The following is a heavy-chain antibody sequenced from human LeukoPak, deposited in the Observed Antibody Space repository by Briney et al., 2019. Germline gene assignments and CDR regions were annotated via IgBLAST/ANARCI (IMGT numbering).Heavy chain of an antibody. J-gene: IGHJ5*02. Sequence: SETLSLTCAVYGGSFSGYYWSWIRQPPGKGLEWIGEINHSGSTNYNPSLKSRVTISVDTSKNQFSLKLSSVTAADTAVYYCARDRIAAAGTVVYNWFDPWGQGTLVTVSS. V-gene: IGHV4-34*01. CDR1: GGSFSGYY. CDR2: INHSGST. D-gene: IGHD6-13*01. CDR3: ARDRIAAAGTVVYNWFDP.